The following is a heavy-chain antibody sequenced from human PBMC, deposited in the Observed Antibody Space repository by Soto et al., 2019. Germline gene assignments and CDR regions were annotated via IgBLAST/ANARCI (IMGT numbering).Heavy chain of an antibody. Sequence: SETLSLPCTVSGGSIINGDYYWTWIRQPPGKGLEWIGYIYYSGNTYYNPSLKSRVMISVDTSKSQFSLKLSSVTAADTVVYYCARTSRFDYWRQGILVTVS. J-gene: IGHJ4*02. CDR2: IYYSGNT. D-gene: IGHD6-6*01. CDR1: GGSIINGDYY. V-gene: IGHV4-30-4*01. CDR3: ARTSRFDY.